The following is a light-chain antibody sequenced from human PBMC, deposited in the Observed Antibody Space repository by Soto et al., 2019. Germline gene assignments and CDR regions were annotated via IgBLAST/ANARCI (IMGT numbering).Light chain of an antibody. CDR2: LNN. Sequence: QSVLTQPPSVSGAPGQRVTISCSGSSSNIGAGYDVHWYQHLPGTAPKLLIYLNNNRPSGVPDRFSGSKSGTSASLAITGLQAEDEADYFCQSYDSSLSGSRVFGGGTKLTV. J-gene: IGLJ3*02. CDR1: SSNIGAGYD. CDR3: QSYDSSLSGSRV. V-gene: IGLV1-40*01.